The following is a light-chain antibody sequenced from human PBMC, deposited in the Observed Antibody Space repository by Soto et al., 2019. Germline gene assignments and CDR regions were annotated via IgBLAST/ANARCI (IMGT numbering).Light chain of an antibody. CDR1: QSVSSSY. CDR3: QQYDSSPPLT. J-gene: IGKJ4*01. CDR2: GAS. Sequence: EIVVTQSPGTLSLSPGERATLSCRASQSVSSSYLAWYQQKSGQAHRLLIYGASSRCTGIPDRFSGRGSGTDFTLTISRLEPDDCAVYYCQQYDSSPPLTFGGETKVEIK. V-gene: IGKV3-20*01.